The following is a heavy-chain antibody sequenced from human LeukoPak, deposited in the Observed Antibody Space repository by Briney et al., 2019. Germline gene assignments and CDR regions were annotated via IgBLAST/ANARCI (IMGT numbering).Heavy chain of an antibody. Sequence: SVKVSCKASGGTFISYAISWVRQAPGQGLEWMGRIIPIFGTANYAQKFQGRVTITTDESTSTAYMELSSLRSEDTAVYYCARGLWELHAFDIWGQGTMVTVSS. CDR3: ARGLWELHAFDI. CDR2: IIPIFGTA. V-gene: IGHV1-69*05. J-gene: IGHJ3*02. D-gene: IGHD1-26*01. CDR1: GGTFISYA.